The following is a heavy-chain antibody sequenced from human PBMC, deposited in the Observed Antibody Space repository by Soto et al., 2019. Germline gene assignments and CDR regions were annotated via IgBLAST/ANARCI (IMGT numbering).Heavy chain of an antibody. V-gene: IGHV5-10-1*01. CDR1: GYSFAGYW. CDR2: IDPSDSQT. CDR3: ARQIYDSDTGPNFQYYFDS. D-gene: IGHD3-22*01. J-gene: IGHJ4*02. Sequence: GESLKISCKGSGYSFAGYWITWVRQKPGKGLEWMGRIDPSDSQTYYSPSFRGHVTISVTKSITTVFLQWSSLRASDTAMYYCARQIYDSDTGPNFQYYFDSWGQGAPVTVSS.